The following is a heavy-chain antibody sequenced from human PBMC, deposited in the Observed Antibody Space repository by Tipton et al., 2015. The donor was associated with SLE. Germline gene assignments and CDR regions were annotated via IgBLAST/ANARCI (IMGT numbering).Heavy chain of an antibody. J-gene: IGHJ3*02. D-gene: IGHD3-22*01. V-gene: IGHV3-48*03. CDR1: GFTFSSYE. Sequence: QLVQSGGGLVQPGGSLRLSCAASGFTFSSYEMNWVRQAPGKGLEWVSYISTGGSTIYYADSVKGRFTISRDNAKNSLYLQMNSLRAEDTALYYCAKDRLRYYYDNVEGPGDAVDIWGQGTMVTVSS. CDR2: ISTGGSTI. CDR3: AKDRLRYYYDNVEGPGDAVDI.